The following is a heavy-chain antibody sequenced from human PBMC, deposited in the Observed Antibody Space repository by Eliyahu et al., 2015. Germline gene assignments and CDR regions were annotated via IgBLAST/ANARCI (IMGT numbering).Heavy chain of an antibody. CDR1: GFTFSSYS. D-gene: IGHD4-11*01. CDR2: ISSSSSYI. CDR3: ARDTGDYSNEYYFDY. J-gene: IGHJ4*02. V-gene: IGHV3-21*01. Sequence: EVQLVESGGGLVKPGGSLRLSCXXSGFTFSSYSMNWVRQAPGKGLEGVSSISSSSSYIYYADSVKGRFTISRDNAKNSLYLQMNSLRAEDTAVYYCARDTGDYSNEYYFDYWGQGTLVTVSS.